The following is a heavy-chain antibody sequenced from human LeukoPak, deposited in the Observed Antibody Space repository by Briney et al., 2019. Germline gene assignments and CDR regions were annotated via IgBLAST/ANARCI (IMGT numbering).Heavy chain of an antibody. CDR1: GGSISSGDYY. Sequence: SQTLSLTCTVSGGSISSGDYYWSWIRQPPGKGLEWIGSIYYSGSTYYNPSLKSRVTISVDTSKNQFSLKLSSVTAADTAVYYCAAGWMVRGNYFDYWGQGTLVTVSS. V-gene: IGHV4-39*01. CDR3: AAGWMVRGNYFDY. CDR2: IYYSGST. D-gene: IGHD3-10*01. J-gene: IGHJ4*02.